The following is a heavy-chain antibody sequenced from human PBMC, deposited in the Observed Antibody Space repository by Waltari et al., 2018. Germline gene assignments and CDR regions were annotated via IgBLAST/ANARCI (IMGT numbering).Heavy chain of an antibody. CDR2: IYTSGST. J-gene: IGHJ4*02. D-gene: IGHD6-13*01. CDR3: ARLAAAGTYVDY. V-gene: IGHV4-61*02. CDR1: GGSISSGSSY. Sequence: QVQLQESGPGLVKPSQPLSLTCTVSGGSISSGSSYWRWIRQPAGKGLEWIGRIYTSGSTNYNPSLKSRVTISVDTSKNQFSLKLSSVTAADTAVYYCARLAAAGTYVDYWGQGTLVTVSS.